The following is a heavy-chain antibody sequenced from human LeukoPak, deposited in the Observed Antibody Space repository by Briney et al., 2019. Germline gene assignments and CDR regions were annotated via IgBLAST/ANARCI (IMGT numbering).Heavy chain of an antibody. CDR1: GFTFSSYA. CDR2: MSYDGSNK. V-gene: IGHV3-30*04. D-gene: IGHD6-13*01. CDR3: ARGSAGSSWLNLDY. Sequence: GGSLRLSCAASGFTFSSYAMHWVRQAPGKGLEWVAVMSYDGSNKYYADSVKGRFTISRDNSKNTLYLQMNSLRAEDTAVYYCARGSAGSSWLNLDYWGQGTLVTVSS. J-gene: IGHJ4*02.